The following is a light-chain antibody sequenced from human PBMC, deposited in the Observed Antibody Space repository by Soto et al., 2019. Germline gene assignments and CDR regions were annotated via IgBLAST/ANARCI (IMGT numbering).Light chain of an antibody. J-gene: IGLJ1*01. CDR3: SSYPITRTRL. CDR1: SSDIGAFDL. Sequence: QSALTQPASVSGSPGQSITIYCTGTSSDIGAFDLVSWYQQHPGKAPKVILYDANTLSSGVSNRFSGSKSGNTASLAISGLQADDEADYYCSSYPITRTRLFGTGTQLTFL. V-gene: IGLV2-14*03. CDR2: DAN.